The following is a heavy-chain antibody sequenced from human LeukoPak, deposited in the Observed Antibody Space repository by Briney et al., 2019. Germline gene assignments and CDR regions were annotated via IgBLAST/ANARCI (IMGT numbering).Heavy chain of an antibody. D-gene: IGHD3-10*01. CDR3: ATHRSGSYYNAPDY. CDR1: GFTFSSYA. V-gene: IGHV3-23*01. J-gene: IGHJ4*02. CDR2: ISGSGDST. Sequence: GGSLRLSCAASGFTFSSYAMSWVRQAPGKGLEWVSVISGSGDSTHYADSVKGRFTISRDNSKTTLYVQMNSLRAEDTAVYYCATHRSGSYYNAPDYWGQGTLVTVSS.